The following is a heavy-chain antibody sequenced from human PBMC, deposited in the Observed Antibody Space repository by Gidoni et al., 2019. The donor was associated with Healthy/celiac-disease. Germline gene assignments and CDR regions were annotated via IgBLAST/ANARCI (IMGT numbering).Heavy chain of an antibody. Sequence: VQLQESVPGLVKPSETLSPPCTVSGGSISSYHWRWIRQPPGKGLEWIGYIYYSGSTNYNPSLKSRVTISVDTSKNQFSLKLSSVTAADTAVYYCACYGGNSAVYWGQGTLVTVSS. V-gene: IGHV4-59*01. CDR2: IYYSGST. J-gene: IGHJ4*02. CDR1: GGSISSYH. D-gene: IGHD4-17*01. CDR3: ACYGGNSAVY.